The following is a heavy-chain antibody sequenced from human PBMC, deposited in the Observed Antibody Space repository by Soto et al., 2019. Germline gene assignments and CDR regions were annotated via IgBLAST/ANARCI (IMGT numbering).Heavy chain of an antibody. J-gene: IGHJ5*02. Sequence: SETLSLTWTVSGGSISSSRYYWSWIRQPPGKGLEWIGYIYYSGSTNYNPSLKSRVTISVDTSKNQFSLKLSSVTAADTAVYYCASSGGNWNYVGRFDPWGQGTLVTVSS. CDR3: ASSGGNWNYVGRFDP. D-gene: IGHD1-7*01. CDR2: IYYSGST. V-gene: IGHV4-61*01. CDR1: GGSISSSRYY.